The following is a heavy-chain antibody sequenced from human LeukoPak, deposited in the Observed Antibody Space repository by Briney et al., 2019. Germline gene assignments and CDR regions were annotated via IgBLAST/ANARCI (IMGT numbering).Heavy chain of an antibody. CDR1: GGSFSGYY. D-gene: IGHD6-13*01. CDR2: INHSGST. Sequence: PSETLSLTCAVYGGSFSGYYWSWIRQPPGKGLEWIGEINHSGSTNYNPSLKSRVTISVDTSKNQFSLKLSSATAADTAVYYCARRGGYSSSRPRYFDYWGQGTLVTVSS. J-gene: IGHJ4*02. CDR3: ARRGGYSSSRPRYFDY. V-gene: IGHV4-34*01.